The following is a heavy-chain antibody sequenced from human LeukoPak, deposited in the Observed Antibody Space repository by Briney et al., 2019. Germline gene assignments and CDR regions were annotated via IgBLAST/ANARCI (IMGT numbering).Heavy chain of an antibody. CDR1: GFTFSSYA. CDR2: ISGSGGST. V-gene: IGHV3-23*01. D-gene: IGHD2-2*01. Sequence: GGSLRLSCAASGFTFSSYAMSWVRQAPEKGLEWVSAISGSGGSTYYADSVKGRFTISRDNSKNTLYLQMNSLRAEDTAVYYCHQSGYCSSTSCPGWGQGTLVTVSS. CDR3: HQSGYCSSTSCPG. J-gene: IGHJ4*02.